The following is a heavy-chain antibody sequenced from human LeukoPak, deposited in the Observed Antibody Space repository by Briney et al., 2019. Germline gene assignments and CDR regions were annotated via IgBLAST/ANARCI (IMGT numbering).Heavy chain of an antibody. CDR3: ARRGEAMDPFDY. D-gene: IGHD5-18*01. J-gene: IGHJ4*02. V-gene: IGHV5-51*01. CDR2: IYPGDSDT. Sequence: GESLKISCKDSGXSFTSYWIGWVRQMPGKGLEWMGTIYPGDSDTRYSPSFQGQVTISADKSINTAYLQWSSLKASDTAIYYCARRGEAMDPFDYWGQGTLVTVSS. CDR1: GXSFTSYW.